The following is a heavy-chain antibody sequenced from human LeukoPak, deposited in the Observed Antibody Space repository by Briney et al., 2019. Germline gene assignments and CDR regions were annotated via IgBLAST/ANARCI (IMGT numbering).Heavy chain of an antibody. Sequence: GGSLRLSCSASGFSFTSYAMNWVRQAPGKGLEWVSSITTGSSYIYYADSVRGRFSVSRDNAKNSLYLEMNSLRAEDTAVYYCARVEATTARSYYYYYMDVWGKGTTVTVS. CDR3: ARVEATTARSYYYYYMDV. CDR2: ITTGSSYI. V-gene: IGHV3-21*06. CDR1: GFSFTSYA. D-gene: IGHD1-1*01. J-gene: IGHJ6*03.